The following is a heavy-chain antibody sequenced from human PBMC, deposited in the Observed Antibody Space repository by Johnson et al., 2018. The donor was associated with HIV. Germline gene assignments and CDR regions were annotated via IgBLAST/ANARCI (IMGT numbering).Heavy chain of an antibody. CDR3: ARVARVVVYAEDAFDI. V-gene: IGHV3-13*01. D-gene: IGHD2-8*02. J-gene: IGHJ3*02. CDR2: IGPAADT. CDR1: GFTFSSYD. Sequence: VLLVESGGGLVQPGGSLRLSCAASGFTFSSYDIHWVRQATGKGLESVSPIGPAADTYYPGSMKGRFTVSRENAKNTLYLQMNSLRAEDTAVYYCARVARVVVYAEDAFDIWGQGTMVTVSS.